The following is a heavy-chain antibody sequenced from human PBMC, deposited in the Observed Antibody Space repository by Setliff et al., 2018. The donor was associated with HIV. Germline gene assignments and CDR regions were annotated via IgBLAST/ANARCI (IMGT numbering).Heavy chain of an antibody. CDR3: ARGGHSYTSRYYGYFQH. CDR2: IIHSGST. D-gene: IGHD6-13*01. CDR1: GGSFSGYY. V-gene: IGHV4-34*01. J-gene: IGHJ1*01. Sequence: PSETLSLTCTVYGGSFSGYYWSWIRQPQGKGLEWIGEIIHSGSTKYNPSLKSRATIALDTSKNQFSLNLSSVTAADTAVYYCARGGHSYTSRYYGYFQHWGQGTLVTVPQ.